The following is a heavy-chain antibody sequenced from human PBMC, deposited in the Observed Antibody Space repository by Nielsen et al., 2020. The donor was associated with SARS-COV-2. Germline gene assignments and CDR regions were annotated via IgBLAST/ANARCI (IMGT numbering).Heavy chain of an antibody. CDR2: IIPIFGTA. D-gene: IGHD2-15*01. CDR1: GGTFSSYA. J-gene: IGHJ6*02. CDR3: ASCSGGSCYWSLDYYYGMDV. Sequence: SVKVSCKASGGTFSSYAISWVRQAPGQGLEWMGGIIPIFGTANYAQKFQGRVTITADESTSTAYMELSSLRSEDTAVYYCASCSGGSCYWSLDYYYGMDVWGQGTTVTVSS. V-gene: IGHV1-69*13.